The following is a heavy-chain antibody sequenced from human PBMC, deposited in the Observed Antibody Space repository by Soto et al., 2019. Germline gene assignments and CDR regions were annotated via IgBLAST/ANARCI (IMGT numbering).Heavy chain of an antibody. Sequence: SETLSLTCTVSGGSLSSYYWSWIRQSPGKGLEWIGYMYYSGTTNYNPSLKSRVTISVDTSKNQFSLKLSSVTAADTAVYYCARGSGYSYGVFDYWGQGTLVTVSS. D-gene: IGHD5-18*01. CDR3: ARGSGYSYGVFDY. J-gene: IGHJ4*02. V-gene: IGHV4-59*01. CDR2: MYYSGTT. CDR1: GGSLSSYY.